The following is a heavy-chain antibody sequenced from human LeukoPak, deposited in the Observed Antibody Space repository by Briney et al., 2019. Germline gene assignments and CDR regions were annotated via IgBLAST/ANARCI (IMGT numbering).Heavy chain of an antibody. CDR3: ASLGWYGYYFDY. J-gene: IGHJ4*02. Sequence: SETLSLTCTVSDNSISSGDNYWSWIRQPAGKGLEWIGRIYTSGSTNYNPSLKSRVTISGDTSKNQFSLRLSSVTAADTAVYYCASLGWYGYYFDYWGQGTLVSVSS. CDR2: IYTSGST. CDR1: DNSISSGDNY. V-gene: IGHV4-61*02. D-gene: IGHD6-19*01.